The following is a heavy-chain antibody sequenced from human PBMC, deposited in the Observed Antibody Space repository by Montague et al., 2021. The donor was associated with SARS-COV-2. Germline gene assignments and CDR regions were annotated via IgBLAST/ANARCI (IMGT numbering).Heavy chain of an antibody. CDR2: IYSGGRDT. CDR3: VKDRLPLWYDSDI. Sequence: SLRLSCAASGFTFSSYAMSWVRQAPGKGLEWVSIIYSGGRDTDYADSVKGRFTISRDNSKNSLYLQVNSLRAEDTAVYYCVKDRLPLWYDSDIWGQGTMVTDSS. D-gene: IGHD3-16*01. CDR1: GFTFSSYA. V-gene: IGHV3-23*03. J-gene: IGHJ3*02.